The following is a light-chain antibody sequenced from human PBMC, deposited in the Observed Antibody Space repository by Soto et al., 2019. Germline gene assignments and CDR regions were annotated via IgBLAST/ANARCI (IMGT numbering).Light chain of an antibody. Sequence: DSQVTKAPSSLSAPVGYRVTITCRASQSISSYLNWYQQKPGKAPKLLIYAASSLQSGVPSRFSGSGSGTDFTLTISSLQTEDFATYYCQQSYSTPRTFGQGTRLEIK. CDR1: QSISSY. J-gene: IGKJ5*01. V-gene: IGKV1-39*01. CDR2: AAS. CDR3: QQSYSTPRT.